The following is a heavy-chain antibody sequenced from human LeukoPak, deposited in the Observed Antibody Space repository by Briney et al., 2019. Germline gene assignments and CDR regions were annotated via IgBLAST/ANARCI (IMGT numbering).Heavy chain of an antibody. D-gene: IGHD6-13*01. J-gene: IGHJ4*02. Sequence: SVKVSCKASGGTFSSYAISWVRQAPGQGLEWMGGIIPIFGTANYAQKFQGRVTITADESTSTAYMEPSSLRSEDTAVYYCATHSSSWYSPFDYWGQGTLVTVSS. V-gene: IGHV1-69*01. CDR2: IIPIFGTA. CDR3: ATHSSSWYSPFDY. CDR1: GGTFSSYA.